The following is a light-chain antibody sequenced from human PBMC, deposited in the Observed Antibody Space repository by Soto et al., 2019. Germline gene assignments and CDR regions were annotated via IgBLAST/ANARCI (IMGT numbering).Light chain of an antibody. CDR3: SSYRSSSTPPYV. J-gene: IGLJ1*01. CDR2: EVS. Sequence: QSALTQPASVSGSPGQSITISCTGTSSDIGRYNYVSWYQQHPGKAPKLMISEVSSRPSGVSDRFSGSKSGNTASLSISGLQAEGEADYYCSSYRSSSTPPYVFGTGTKVTVL. V-gene: IGLV2-14*01. CDR1: SSDIGRYNY.